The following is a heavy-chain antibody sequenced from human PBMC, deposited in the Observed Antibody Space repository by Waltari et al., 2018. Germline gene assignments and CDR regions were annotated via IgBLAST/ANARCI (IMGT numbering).Heavy chain of an antibody. CDR2: FEPEDGDT. Sequence: QVQLVQSGAEVKKPGASVKVSCKVSGYTLTELSRHWVRQAPGKGLEWMGGFEPEDGDTIYGQKFQGRGTMTEDTSTDTAYMGLSSLRSEDTAVYYCATERVDPGYGGYRGGFDYWGQGTLVTVSS. D-gene: IGHD5-12*01. V-gene: IGHV1-24*01. J-gene: IGHJ4*02. CDR1: GYTLTELS. CDR3: ATERVDPGYGGYRGGFDY.